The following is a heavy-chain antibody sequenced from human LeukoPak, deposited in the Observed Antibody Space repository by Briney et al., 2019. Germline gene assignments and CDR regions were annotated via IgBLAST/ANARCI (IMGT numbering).Heavy chain of an antibody. D-gene: IGHD3-9*01. Sequence: SETLSLTCTLSLVSISSISYYSGWSRPPPEKGLGWVVSIYYSGSTYYNSSLRSRVTISVETSKNQFFLKVRSMTAADTAVYYCARVPGVYYDRLTGYGSGWFDPWGQGTLVTVSS. V-gene: IGHV4-39*07. CDR3: ARVPGVYYDRLTGYGSGWFDP. CDR2: IYYSGST. CDR1: LVSISSISYY. J-gene: IGHJ5*02.